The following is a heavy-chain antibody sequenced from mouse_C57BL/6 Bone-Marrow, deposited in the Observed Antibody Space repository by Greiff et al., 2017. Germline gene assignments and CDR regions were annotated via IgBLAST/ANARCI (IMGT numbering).Heavy chain of an antibody. J-gene: IGHJ4*01. CDR3: ARKGWLLRENTMDY. V-gene: IGHV2-2*01. Sequence: QVTLKECGPGLVQPSQSLSITCTVSGFSLTSYGVHWVRQSPGKGLEWLGVIWSGGSTDYNAAFISRLSISKDNSKSQVFFKMNSLQADDTAIYYCARKGWLLRENTMDYWGQGTSVTVSS. D-gene: IGHD2-3*01. CDR2: IWSGGST. CDR1: GFSLTSYG.